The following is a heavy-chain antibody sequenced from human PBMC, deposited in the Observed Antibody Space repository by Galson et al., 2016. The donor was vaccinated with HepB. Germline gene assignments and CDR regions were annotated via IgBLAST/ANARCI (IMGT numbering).Heavy chain of an antibody. CDR3: ARLSLVSAGTVDY. CDR1: GLTFSSYW. V-gene: IGHV3-74*01. J-gene: IGHJ4*02. CDR2: IKNDGTTT. D-gene: IGHD6-19*01. Sequence: RLSCAASGLTFSSYWMHWVRQAPGKGLVWVSHIKNDGTTTNYADSVRGRFIISRDNAKNTLYLQMNSLRAEDTAVYYCARLSLVSAGTVDYWGQGTLVVVSS.